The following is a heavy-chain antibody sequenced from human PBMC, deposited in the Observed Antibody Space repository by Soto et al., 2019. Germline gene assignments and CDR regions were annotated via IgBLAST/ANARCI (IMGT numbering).Heavy chain of an antibody. Sequence: SETLSLTCTVSGGSISSYYWSWIRQPAGKGLEWIGRIYTSGSTNYNPFLKSRVTMSVDTSKNQFSLKLSSVTAADTAVYYCARGPRKSQWGITMIVVVIKSAFDIWGQGTMVTVSS. CDR3: ARGPRKSQWGITMIVVVIKSAFDI. J-gene: IGHJ3*02. V-gene: IGHV4-4*07. CDR2: IYTSGST. CDR1: GGSISSYY. D-gene: IGHD3-22*01.